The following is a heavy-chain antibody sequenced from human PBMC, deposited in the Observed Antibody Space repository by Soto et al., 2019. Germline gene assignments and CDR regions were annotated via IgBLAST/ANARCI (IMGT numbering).Heavy chain of an antibody. V-gene: IGHV3-43*01. Sequence: EVQLVESGGAVVHPGGSLRLSCAASGFIFDVYSMHWVRQVPGKGLEWVSLINRDGGTTYYADSVKGRFAVSRDNSKNSLYLQMNSLRTEDTALYYCAKERVGTSWVSFDYWGQGTLVTVSS. D-gene: IGHD6-13*01. J-gene: IGHJ4*02. CDR2: INRDGGTT. CDR3: AKERVGTSWVSFDY. CDR1: GFIFDVYS.